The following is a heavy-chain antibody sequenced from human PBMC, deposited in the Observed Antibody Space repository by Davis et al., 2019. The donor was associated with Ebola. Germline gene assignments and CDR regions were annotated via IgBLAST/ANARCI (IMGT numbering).Heavy chain of an antibody. CDR3: ARASFGYNSGWYADY. Sequence: ASVKVSCKASGYSFTNYAIHWVRQAPGHRLEWMGWVHGGNGNTKYSQRFQGRVTITTDTSASTVYLDLTSLRSDDTAVFYCARASFGYNSGWYADYWGPGSLVTVSS. J-gene: IGHJ4*02. CDR2: VHGGNGNT. D-gene: IGHD6-19*01. V-gene: IGHV1-3*01. CDR1: GYSFTNYA.